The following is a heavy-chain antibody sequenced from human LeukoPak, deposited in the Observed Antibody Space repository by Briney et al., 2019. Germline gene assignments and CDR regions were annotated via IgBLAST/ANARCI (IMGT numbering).Heavy chain of an antibody. CDR3: AREDPQTTVPEGMDV. J-gene: IGHJ6*02. CDR1: GGSISYYY. V-gene: IGHV4-59*01. D-gene: IGHD4-17*01. Sequence: TSETLSLTCTVSGGSISYYYWSWIRQSPGKGLEWVGYIYYSGTTKYNPSVKSRVTISVDTSKNQFSLQLRSVTPADTAVYYCAREDPQTTVPEGMDVWGQGTTVTVSS. CDR2: IYYSGTT.